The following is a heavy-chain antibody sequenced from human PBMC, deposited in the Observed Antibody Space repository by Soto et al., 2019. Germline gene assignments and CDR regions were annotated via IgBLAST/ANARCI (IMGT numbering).Heavy chain of an antibody. D-gene: IGHD3-22*01. CDR2: IRSYNGDT. V-gene: IGHV1-18*01. J-gene: IGHJ4*02. Sequence: QVQLVQSGAEVKKPGASVKVSCKASGYTFTTYGISWVRQAPGQGLEWMGWIRSYNGDTHYGQKFQGRVTMTTDTSTSTAFMELRSLRSDDTAVYYCARALRVTGSSGYDYWGQGTLVTVSS. CDR3: ARALRVTGSSGYDY. CDR1: GYTFTTYG.